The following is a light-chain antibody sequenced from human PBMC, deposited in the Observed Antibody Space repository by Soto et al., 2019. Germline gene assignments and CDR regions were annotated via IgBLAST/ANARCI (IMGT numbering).Light chain of an antibody. CDR3: SSFTTVNTFVV. Sequence: QSALTQPASVSGFPGQSITISCTGSRSDVGGYNYVSWYQQHPAKAPKMIIYDVTSRPSGVSYRFSGSKSGNTASLTISGLQAEDEADHYCSSFTTVNTFVVFGGGTKLTVL. V-gene: IGLV2-14*03. J-gene: IGLJ3*02. CDR2: DVT. CDR1: RSDVGGYNY.